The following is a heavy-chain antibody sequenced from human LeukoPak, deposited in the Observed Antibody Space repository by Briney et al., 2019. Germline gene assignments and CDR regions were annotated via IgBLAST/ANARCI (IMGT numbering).Heavy chain of an antibody. J-gene: IGHJ4*02. V-gene: IGHV1-2*02. CDR2: INSNSGGT. Sequence: ASVKVSCKASGYTFSGYLIHWVRQAPGQGLEWMGWINSNSGGTNSAQRFQGRVTITADESTSTAYMELSSLRSEDTAVYYCARESGSYEAYFDYWGQGTLVTVSS. D-gene: IGHD1-26*01. CDR3: ARESGSYEAYFDY. CDR1: GYTFSGYL.